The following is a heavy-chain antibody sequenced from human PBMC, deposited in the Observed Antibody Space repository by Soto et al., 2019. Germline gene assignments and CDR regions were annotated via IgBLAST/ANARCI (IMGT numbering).Heavy chain of an antibody. CDR3: ARGRDSGLYYFDY. Sequence: GGSLRLSCAASGFTFSSYSMNWVRQAPGKGLEWVSSISSSSNIYYADSEKGRFTISRENAKNSLYLQMNSLRVDDTAVYYCARGRDSGLYYFDYWGQGTLVTVSS. D-gene: IGHD2-21*01. V-gene: IGHV3-21*04. J-gene: IGHJ4*02. CDR2: ISSSSNI. CDR1: GFTFSSYS.